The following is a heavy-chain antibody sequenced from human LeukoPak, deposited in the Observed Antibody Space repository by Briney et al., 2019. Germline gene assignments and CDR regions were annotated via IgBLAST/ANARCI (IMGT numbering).Heavy chain of an antibody. CDR1: GFTFSSYG. CDR2: ISSSSYI. CDR3: ARDPWYGDYFDY. V-gene: IGHV3-21*01. J-gene: IGHJ4*02. Sequence: GGSLRLSCAASGFTFSSYGMHWVRQAPGKGLEWVSSISSSSYIYYADSVKGRFTISRGNAKNSLYLQMNSLRAEDTAVYYCARDPWYGDYFDYWGQGTLVTVSS. D-gene: IGHD4-17*01.